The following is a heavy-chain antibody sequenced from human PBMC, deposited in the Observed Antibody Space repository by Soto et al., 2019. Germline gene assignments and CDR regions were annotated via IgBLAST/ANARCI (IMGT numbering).Heavy chain of an antibody. D-gene: IGHD5-12*01. Sequence: GASVKVSCKASGGTFGSYTISWVRQAPGQGLEWMGRIIPILGIANYAQKFQGRVTITADKSTSTAYMELSSLRSEDTAVYYCARDSVEVATIDYWGQGTLVTVSS. CDR3: ARDSVEVATIDY. CDR1: GGTFGSYT. J-gene: IGHJ4*02. V-gene: IGHV1-69*04. CDR2: IIPILGIA.